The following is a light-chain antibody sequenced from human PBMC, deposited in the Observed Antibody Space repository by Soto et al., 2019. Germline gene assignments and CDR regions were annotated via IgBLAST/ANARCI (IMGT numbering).Light chain of an antibody. CDR2: GAS. V-gene: IGKV3-20*01. J-gene: IGKJ1*01. Sequence: EIVLTQSPGTLSLSPGERGILSCRASQSVSSNYLAWYQQKPGQAPRLLIYGASSRATGIPDRFSGSGSGTDFTLTISRLEPEDFAVYYCQQYDSLCTFGQGTKVEIK. CDR3: QQYDSLCT. CDR1: QSVSSNY.